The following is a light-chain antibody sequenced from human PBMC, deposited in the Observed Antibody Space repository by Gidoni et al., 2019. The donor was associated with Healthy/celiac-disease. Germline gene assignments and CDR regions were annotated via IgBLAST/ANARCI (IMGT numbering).Light chain of an antibody. CDR2: AAS. J-gene: IGKJ4*01. Sequence: AIRMTQSPSSFSASTGDRITITCRASQGISSYLDWYQQKPGKAPKLLIYAASTLQSGVPSRFSGSGSGTDFTLTISCLQSEDFATYYCQQYYSYPLTFXGXTKVEIK. CDR3: QQYYSYPLT. CDR1: QGISSY. V-gene: IGKV1-8*01.